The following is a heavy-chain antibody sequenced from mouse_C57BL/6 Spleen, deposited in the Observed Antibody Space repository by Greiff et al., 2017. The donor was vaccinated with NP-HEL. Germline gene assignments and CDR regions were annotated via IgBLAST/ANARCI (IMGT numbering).Heavy chain of an antibody. V-gene: IGHV1-74*01. D-gene: IGHD1-1*01. J-gene: IGHJ1*03. CDR3: AIYYGSSPWYFDV. Sequence: QVQLQQPGAELVKPGASVKVSCKASGYTFTSYWMHWVKQRPGQGLEWIGRIHPSDSDTNYNQKFKGKATLTVDKSSSTAYMQLSSLTSEDSAVYYCAIYYGSSPWYFDVWGTGTTVTVSS. CDR2: IHPSDSDT. CDR1: GYTFTSYW.